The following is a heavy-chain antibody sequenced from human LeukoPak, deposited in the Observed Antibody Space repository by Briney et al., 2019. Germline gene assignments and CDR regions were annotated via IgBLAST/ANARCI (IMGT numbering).Heavy chain of an antibody. V-gene: IGHV3-30-3*01. Sequence: GRSLRLSCAASGFTFSSYAMHWVRQAPGKGLEWVAVISYDGSNKYYADSVKGRFTVSRDNSKNTLYLQMNSLRAEDTAVYYCAKDGGLWVSAHWGDSWGRGTLVTVSS. CDR3: AKDGGLWVSAHWGDS. D-gene: IGHD7-27*01. CDR1: GFTFSSYA. J-gene: IGHJ4*02. CDR2: ISYDGSNK.